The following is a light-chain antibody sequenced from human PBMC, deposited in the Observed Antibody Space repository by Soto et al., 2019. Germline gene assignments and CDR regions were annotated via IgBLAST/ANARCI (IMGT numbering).Light chain of an antibody. J-gene: IGKJ1*01. CDR1: QSVASNY. V-gene: IGKV3-20*01. CDR2: GTS. Sequence: EIVLTQSPGTLSLFPGERATFSCRASQSVASNYLAWYQQKFGQAPRLLIYGTSNRAAGIPDRFSGSGSGTDLTLTIGRLESEDSAVYFCQQYRTSPRTFGQGTKVEI. CDR3: QQYRTSPRT.